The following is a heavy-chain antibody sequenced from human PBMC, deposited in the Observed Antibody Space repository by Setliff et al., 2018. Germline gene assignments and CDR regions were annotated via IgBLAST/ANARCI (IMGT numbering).Heavy chain of an antibody. CDR1: DDSISSRRYY. V-gene: IGHV4-61*09. CDR2: IYTSWST. CDR3: ARQPPLNWAIPFDL. Sequence: SETLSLTCSVSDDSISSRRYYWGWFRQPAGKELEWVGQIYTSWSTNYNPSLKSRVTISLDTSKNQFSLSLTSVTAADTAVYYCARQPPLNWAIPFDLWGQGKGVTVSS. D-gene: IGHD7-27*01. J-gene: IGHJ3*01.